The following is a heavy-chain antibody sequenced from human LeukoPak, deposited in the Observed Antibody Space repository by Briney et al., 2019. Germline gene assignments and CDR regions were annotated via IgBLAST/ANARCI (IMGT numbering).Heavy chain of an antibody. CDR3: AGAYYYDSSGSEDSFDY. D-gene: IGHD3-22*01. Sequence: KPSETLSLTCTVSGGSISSSSYYWGWIRQPPGKGLEWIGSIYYSGSTYYNPSLKSRVTISVDTSKNQFSLKLSSVTAADPAVYYCAGAYYYDSSGSEDSFDYWGQGTLVTVSS. V-gene: IGHV4-39*01. CDR1: GGSISSSSYY. CDR2: IYYSGST. J-gene: IGHJ4*02.